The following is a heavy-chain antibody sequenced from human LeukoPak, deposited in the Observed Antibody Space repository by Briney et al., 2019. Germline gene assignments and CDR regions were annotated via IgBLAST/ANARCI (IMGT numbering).Heavy chain of an antibody. D-gene: IGHD3-10*01. V-gene: IGHV3-23*01. CDR3: AMLWIGEGVDRV. CDR2: ISGSGSST. J-gene: IGHJ6*02. CDR1: GFTFSSYA. Sequence: GGSLRLSCAASGFTFSSYAMNWVRLAPGKGLEWVSTISGSGSSTYYADSVKGRFTISRDNSKNTLYLQMNSLRAEDTAVYYCAMLWIGEGVDRVWGQGTTVTVSS.